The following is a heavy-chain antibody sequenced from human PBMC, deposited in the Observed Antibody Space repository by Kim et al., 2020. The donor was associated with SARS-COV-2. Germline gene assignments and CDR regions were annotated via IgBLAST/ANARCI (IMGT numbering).Heavy chain of an antibody. Sequence: TYYADYVKGRFTISRDKPKNTLYLEMNGLRVEDTAVYYCARAPYDGSGSIWGQGTLVTVSS. D-gene: IGHD3-10*01. V-gene: IGHV3-53*01. CDR2: T. CDR3: ARAPYDGSGSI. J-gene: IGHJ4*02.